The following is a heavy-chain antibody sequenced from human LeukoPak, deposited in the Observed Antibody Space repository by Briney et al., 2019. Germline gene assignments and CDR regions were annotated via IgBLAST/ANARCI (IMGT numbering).Heavy chain of an antibody. Sequence: GGSLRLSCAASGFNFNKYDMTWARQAPGKGLEWVSTITGRSDKTYYTDSVKGRFVTFRDNSKDTPYLQMNSLRAEDTALYYCAKGGWLDDLGQGALVTVSS. J-gene: IGHJ4*02. CDR1: GFNFNKYD. CDR3: AKGGWLDD. D-gene: IGHD6-19*01. CDR2: ITGRSDKT. V-gene: IGHV3-23*01.